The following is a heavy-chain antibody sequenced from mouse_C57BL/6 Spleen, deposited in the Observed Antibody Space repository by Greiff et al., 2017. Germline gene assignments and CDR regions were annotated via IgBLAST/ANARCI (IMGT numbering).Heavy chain of an antibody. Sequence: EVKLQESGAELVKPGASVKLSCTASGFNIKDYYMHWVKQRTEQGLEWIGRIDPEDGETKYAPKFQGKATITADTSSNTAYLQLSSLTSEDTAVYYCAPIYDGPTGAMDYWGQGTSVTVSS. CDR1: GFNIKDYY. CDR2: IDPEDGET. CDR3: APIYDGPTGAMDY. V-gene: IGHV14-2*01. D-gene: IGHD2-3*01. J-gene: IGHJ4*01.